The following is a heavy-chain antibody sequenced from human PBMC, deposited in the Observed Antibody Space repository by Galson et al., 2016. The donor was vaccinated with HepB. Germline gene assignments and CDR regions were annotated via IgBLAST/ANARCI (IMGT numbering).Heavy chain of an antibody. V-gene: IGHV3-9*01. CDR3: ATTRLLDN. CDR2: IGWNSGNI. CDR1: GFTFKDYA. Sequence: SLRLSCAASGFTFKDYAMHWVRQAPGKGLEWVSGIGWNSGNIGYADSVKGRFTVSRDNAKSSLYLQMSGLRPNDTAFYYCATTRLLDNWGQGILVTVSS. J-gene: IGHJ4*02. D-gene: IGHD1-14*01.